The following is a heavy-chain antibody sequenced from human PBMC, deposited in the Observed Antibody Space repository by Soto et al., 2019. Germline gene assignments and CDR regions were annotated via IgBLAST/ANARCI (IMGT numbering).Heavy chain of an antibody. Sequence: EVQVLESGGGLVQPGGSLRLSCEGSGFTVSSHAMTWIRQAPGKGPEWVSTVTADGGTYYADSVKGRFAMSRDTSENTLYLQMNSVRAEDTAAYYCAPQVSCSGGSCQYDAFAIRGQGTMVTVSS. CDR1: GFTVSSHA. V-gene: IGHV3-23*01. D-gene: IGHD2-15*01. J-gene: IGHJ3*02. CDR2: VTADGGT. CDR3: APQVSCSGGSCQYDAFAI.